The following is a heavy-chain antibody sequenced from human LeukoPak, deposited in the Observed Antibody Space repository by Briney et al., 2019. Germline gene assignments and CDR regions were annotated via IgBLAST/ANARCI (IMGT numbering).Heavy chain of an antibody. V-gene: IGHV3-11*01. CDR2: ISSSGSTI. CDR3: ARDHVWNDAFDY. J-gene: IGHJ4*02. D-gene: IGHD1-1*01. Sequence: PGGSLRLSCAASGFTFSDYYMSWIRQAPGKGLEWVSYISSSGSTIYYADSVKGRFTISRDNAKNSLYLQMNSLRAVDTAVYYCARDHVWNDAFDYWGQGTLVTVSS. CDR1: GFTFSDYY.